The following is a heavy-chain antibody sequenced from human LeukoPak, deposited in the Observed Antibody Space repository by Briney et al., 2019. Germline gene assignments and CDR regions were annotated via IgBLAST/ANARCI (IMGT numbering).Heavy chain of an antibody. J-gene: IGHJ4*02. Sequence: PGGSLRLSCAASGFTFSDYYMSWLRQAPGKGLEWVSYISSSGSTIYYADSVKGRFTISRDNAKSSLYLQMNNLRVEDTAVYYCARDQPIGYNYGYPFDNWGQGTLVTVSS. CDR3: ARDQPIGYNYGYPFDN. V-gene: IGHV3-11*04. CDR1: GFTFSDYY. CDR2: ISSSGSTI. D-gene: IGHD5-18*01.